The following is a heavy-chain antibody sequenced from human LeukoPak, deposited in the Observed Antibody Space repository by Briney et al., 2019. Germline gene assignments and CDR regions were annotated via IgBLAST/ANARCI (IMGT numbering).Heavy chain of an antibody. CDR2: IHYSGST. CDR1: GGSISPHY. J-gene: IGHJ4*02. V-gene: IGHV4-59*11. D-gene: IGHD3-16*01. Sequence: SQTLSLTCTVSGGSISPHYWSWIPQPPGKGLKWIGYIHYSGSTNYNPSLKSRVSILVDTSKNQFSLRLTSVTAADTAVYYCARVAGDNSLDYWGQGTLVTVSS. CDR3: ARVAGDNSLDY.